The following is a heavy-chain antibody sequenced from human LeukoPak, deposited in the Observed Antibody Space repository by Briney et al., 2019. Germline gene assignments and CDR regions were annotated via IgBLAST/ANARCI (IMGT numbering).Heavy chain of an antibody. D-gene: IGHD1-26*01. CDR1: GYTFTGYY. Sequence: GASVKVSCKASGYTFTGYYMHWVRQAPGQGLEWMGWINPSGGSTSYAQKFQGRVTMTRDMSTSTVYMELSSLRSEDTAVYYCARDGIPLRIESDAFDIWGQGTMVTVSS. J-gene: IGHJ3*02. CDR2: INPSGGST. V-gene: IGHV1-46*01. CDR3: ARDGIPLRIESDAFDI.